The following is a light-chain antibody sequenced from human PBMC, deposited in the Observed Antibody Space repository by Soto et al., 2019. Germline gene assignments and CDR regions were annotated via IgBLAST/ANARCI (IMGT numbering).Light chain of an antibody. CDR1: QSVSNNY. CDR3: QQYAGSPIT. Sequence: EIVLTQSPGTLSLSPGERATLSCRASQSVSNNYLAWYQQTPGQAPRLIISGASSRATGIPDRFSGSGSGTDFTLTISRLEHEDFAVYYCQQYAGSPITFGQGTRLEIK. J-gene: IGKJ5*01. V-gene: IGKV3-20*01. CDR2: GAS.